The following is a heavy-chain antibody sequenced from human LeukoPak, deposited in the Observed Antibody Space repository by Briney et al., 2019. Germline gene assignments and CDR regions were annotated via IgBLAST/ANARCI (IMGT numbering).Heavy chain of an antibody. V-gene: IGHV1-18*01. CDR1: GYTFSTYG. CDR3: ARHGRDYYDSSRYFDY. Sequence: ASVKVSCKASGYTFSTYGISWVRQAPGQGLEWMGWISTYNENTEYAQKSQGRVTMTTDTSTSTAYMELRSLRSDDTAVYYCARHGRDYYDSSRYFDYWGQGTLVTVSS. CDR2: ISTYNENT. J-gene: IGHJ4*02. D-gene: IGHD3-22*01.